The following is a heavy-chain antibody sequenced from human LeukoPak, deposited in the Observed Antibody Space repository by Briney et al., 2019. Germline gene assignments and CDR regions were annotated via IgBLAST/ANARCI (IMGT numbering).Heavy chain of an antibody. CDR1: GYTFTSYG. D-gene: IGHD6-13*01. Sequence: ASVKVSCKASGYTFTSYGISWVRQAPGQGLEWMGWMSAYNGNTNYAQKLQGRVTMTTDTSTSTAYMELRSLRSDDTAVYYCARDSSSWYSYYYYYMDVWGKGTTVTVSS. V-gene: IGHV1-18*01. CDR2: MSAYNGNT. CDR3: ARDSSSWYSYYYYYMDV. J-gene: IGHJ6*03.